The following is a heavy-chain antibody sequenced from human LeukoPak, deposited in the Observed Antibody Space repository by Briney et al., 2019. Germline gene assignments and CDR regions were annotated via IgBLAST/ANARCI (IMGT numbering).Heavy chain of an antibody. CDR1: GFTFSTYS. CDR3: AKDYYDSSGPLDY. D-gene: IGHD3-22*01. CDR2: IRHDSGDI. J-gene: IGHJ4*02. V-gene: IGHV3-48*01. Sequence: GGSLRLSCAASGFTFSTYSMNWVRQAPGKGLEWISFIRHDSGDIYYADSVKGRFTISRDNAKNSLYLQMNSLRVEDTAVYYCAKDYYDSSGPLDYWGQGTLVTVSS.